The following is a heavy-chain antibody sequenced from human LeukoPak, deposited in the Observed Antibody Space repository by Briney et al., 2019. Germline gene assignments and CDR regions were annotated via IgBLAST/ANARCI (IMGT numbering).Heavy chain of an antibody. J-gene: IGHJ6*02. CDR2: MNPNSGNT. CDR3: ARKRVYYYGMDV. CDR1: GYTFTSYD. V-gene: IGHV1-8*01. Sequence: ASVKVSCKASGYTFTSYDINCVRQATGQGLEWMGWMNPNSGNTGYAQKFQGRVTMTRNTSISTAYMELSSLRSEDTAVYYCARKRVYYYGMDVWGQGTTVTVSS.